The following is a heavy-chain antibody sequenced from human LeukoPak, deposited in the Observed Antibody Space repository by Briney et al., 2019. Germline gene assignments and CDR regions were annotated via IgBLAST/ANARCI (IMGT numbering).Heavy chain of an antibody. CDR2: IYYSGST. CDR1: GGSISSYY. V-gene: IGHV4-59*08. J-gene: IGHJ4*02. D-gene: IGHD7-27*01. Sequence: PSETLSLTCTVSGGSISSYYWSWIRQPPGKGLEWIGYIYYSGSTNYNPSLKSRVTISVDTSKNRFSLKLSSVTAADTAVYYCARLPPGDGTLDYWGQGTLVTVSS. CDR3: ARLPPGDGTLDY.